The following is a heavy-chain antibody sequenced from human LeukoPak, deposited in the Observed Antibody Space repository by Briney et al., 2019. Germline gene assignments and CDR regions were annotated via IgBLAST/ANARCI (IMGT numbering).Heavy chain of an antibody. J-gene: IGHJ4*02. CDR1: GYSFTSYW. Sequence: GESLKISCKGSGYSFTSYWIGWVRQIPGKGLEWMGIIYPGDSDSRYSSSFQGQVTISADKSISTTYLQWSSLKASDTAMYYCARSKVWYGDYGHYFDYWGQGTLVTVSS. V-gene: IGHV5-51*01. CDR3: ARSKVWYGDYGHYFDY. CDR2: IYPGDSDS. D-gene: IGHD4-17*01.